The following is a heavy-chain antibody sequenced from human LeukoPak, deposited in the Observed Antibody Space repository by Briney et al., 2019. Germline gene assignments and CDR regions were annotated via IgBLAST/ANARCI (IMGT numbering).Heavy chain of an antibody. CDR2: IYPGDSDT. CDR3: ARHLAYYDILTGYYPRGPSFDY. CDR1: GYSFTSYW. D-gene: IGHD3-9*01. Sequence: GESLKISCKGSGYSFTSYWIGWVRQMPGKGLEWMGIIYPGDSDTRYSPSFQGQVTISADKSISTAYLQWSSLKASDTAMYYRARHLAYYDILTGYYPRGPSFDYWGQGTLVTVSS. V-gene: IGHV5-51*01. J-gene: IGHJ4*02.